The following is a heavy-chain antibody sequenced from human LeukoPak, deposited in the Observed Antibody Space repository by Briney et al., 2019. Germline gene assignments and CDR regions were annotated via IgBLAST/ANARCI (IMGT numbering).Heavy chain of an antibody. CDR1: GFTFDDYS. J-gene: IGHJ3*02. D-gene: IGHD1-26*01. CDR2: INWNGGST. Sequence: GGSLRLSCAASGFTFDDYSMSWVRQAPGKGLEWVSGINWNGGSTGYADSVKGRFTISRDNAKNSLYLQMNSLRAEDTALYYCARCIVGATLGAFDIWGQGTMVTVSS. CDR3: ARCIVGATLGAFDI. V-gene: IGHV3-20*04.